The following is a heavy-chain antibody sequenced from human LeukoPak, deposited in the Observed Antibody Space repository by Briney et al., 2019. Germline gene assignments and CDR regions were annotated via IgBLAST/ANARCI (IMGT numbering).Heavy chain of an antibody. CDR3: ARDSHAYGRCSPHY. J-gene: IGHJ4*02. V-gene: IGHV3-11*01. D-gene: IGHD3-10*01. CDR1: GFTFSDSY. Sequence: GRSLRLSCAASGFTFSDSYMSWIRQAPGKGLEWVSYISSSGSTKYYADSVKGRFTISRDNAKNSYLQMNSLRAEDTAVYYCARDSHAYGRCSPHYWGQGTLVSVSS. CDR2: ISSSGSTK.